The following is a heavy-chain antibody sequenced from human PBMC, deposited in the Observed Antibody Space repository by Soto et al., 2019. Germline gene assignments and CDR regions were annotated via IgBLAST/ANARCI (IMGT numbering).Heavy chain of an antibody. Sequence: QVQLVQSGAEVKKPGASVKVSCKASGYTFTSYAMHWVRQAPGLRLEWMGWINAGNGNTKYSQKFQGRVTITRDTSASTAYMELSSLRSEDTAVYYCATAIADDAFDIWGRGTMVTVSS. CDR3: ATAIADDAFDI. CDR2: INAGNGNT. D-gene: IGHD2-2*01. CDR1: GYTFTSYA. J-gene: IGHJ3*02. V-gene: IGHV1-3*01.